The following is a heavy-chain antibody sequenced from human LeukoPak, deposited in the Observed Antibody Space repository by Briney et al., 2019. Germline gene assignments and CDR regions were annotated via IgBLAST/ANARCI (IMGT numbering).Heavy chain of an antibody. D-gene: IGHD5-12*01. CDR2: IWNGGSEK. CDR3: ARDEGGLRRYFDY. J-gene: IGHJ4*02. CDR1: GFTFSSYN. Sequence: QTGGSLRLSCAASGFTFSSYNMHWVRQAPGKGLEWVAFIWNGGSEKYYTDSMKGRFTISRDNSKNTLYLQMNSLSAEDTAIYYCARDEGGLRRYFDYWGQGTLVTVSS. V-gene: IGHV3-30*02.